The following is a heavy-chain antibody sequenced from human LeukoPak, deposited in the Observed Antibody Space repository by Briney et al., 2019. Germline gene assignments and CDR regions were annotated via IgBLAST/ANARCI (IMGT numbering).Heavy chain of an antibody. Sequence: NPGESLRLSCATSGFTFSSSTFGSYTMNWVRQAPGKGLEWVSSISSSSSYIYYADSVKGRFTISRDNAKNSLYLQMNSLRAEDTAVYYCARAIQLWFEADYWGQGTLVTVSS. CDR1: GFTFSSSTFGSYT. J-gene: IGHJ4*02. CDR2: ISSSSSYI. V-gene: IGHV3-21*01. CDR3: ARAIQLWFEADY. D-gene: IGHD5-18*01.